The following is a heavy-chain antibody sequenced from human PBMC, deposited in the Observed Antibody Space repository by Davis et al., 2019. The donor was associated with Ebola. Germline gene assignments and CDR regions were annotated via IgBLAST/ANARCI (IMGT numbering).Heavy chain of an antibody. V-gene: IGHV1-69*10. CDR1: GGTFSSYA. D-gene: IGHD6-19*01. Sequence: SVKVSCKASGGTFSSYAISWVRQAPGQGLDWMGGIIPVSGVPKYAQDFQGRVTITKDTSASTAYMELSSLRSEDTAVYYCARDFAVLVAGTSAGGFDMWGQGTMVTVSS. CDR2: IIPVSGVP. J-gene: IGHJ3*02. CDR3: ARDFAVLVAGTSAGGFDM.